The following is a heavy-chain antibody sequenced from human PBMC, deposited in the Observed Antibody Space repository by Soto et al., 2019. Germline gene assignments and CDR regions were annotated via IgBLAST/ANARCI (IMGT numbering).Heavy chain of an antibody. V-gene: IGHV4-30-2*01. J-gene: IGHJ6*02. CDR3: ARGHYYYGMDV. CDR2: IYYSWTT. Sequence: TLSLTCTVSNSSVSSGTYSWSWDRQPPGQVLEWIGYIYYSWTTYYTPSLKSRLTMSMDRANDHFSLYLTSVTAADTAVYFCARGHYYYGMDVWGQGITVTVSS. CDR1: NSSVSSGTYS.